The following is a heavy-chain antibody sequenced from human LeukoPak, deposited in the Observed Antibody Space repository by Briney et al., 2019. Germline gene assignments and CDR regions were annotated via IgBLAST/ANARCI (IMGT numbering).Heavy chain of an antibody. J-gene: IGHJ4*02. Sequence: SETLSLTCTVSGGSISSYSWNWIRQPAGKGLEWIGRIYSSGSTNYNPSLRGRVTMSVDTSQNQFSLKLSSVTAADTAVYYCARRGVEDRTTTGENYFDYWGQGTLVTVSS. CDR1: GGSISSYS. V-gene: IGHV4-4*07. CDR2: IYSSGST. D-gene: IGHD7-27*01. CDR3: ARRGVEDRTTTGENYFDY.